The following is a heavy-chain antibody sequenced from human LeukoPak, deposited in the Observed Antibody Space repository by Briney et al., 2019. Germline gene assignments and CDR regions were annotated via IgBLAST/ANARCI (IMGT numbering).Heavy chain of an antibody. V-gene: IGHV1-69*05. CDR3: ARGCSSTSCYNARNWFDP. CDR1: GYTFTSYY. D-gene: IGHD2-2*02. J-gene: IGHJ5*02. CDR2: IIPIFGTA. Sequence: SVKVSCKASGYTFTSYYMHWVRQAPGQGLEWMGGIIPIFGTANYAQKFQGRVTITTDESTSTAYMELSSLRSEDTAVYYCARGCSSTSCYNARNWFDPWGQGTLVTVSS.